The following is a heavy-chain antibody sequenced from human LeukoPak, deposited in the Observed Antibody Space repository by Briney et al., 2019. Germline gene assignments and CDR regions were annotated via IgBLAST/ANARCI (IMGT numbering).Heavy chain of an antibody. CDR2: INSDGSST. D-gene: IGHD6-19*01. CDR1: GFTFSSYS. V-gene: IGHV3-74*01. J-gene: IGHJ3*02. CDR3: ARGRPVAGLDAFDI. Sequence: GGSLRLSCAASGFTFSSYSMNWVRQAPGKGLVWVSRINSDGSSTSYADSVKGRFTISRDNAKNTLYLQMNSLRAEDTAVYYCARGRPVAGLDAFDIWGQGTMVTVSS.